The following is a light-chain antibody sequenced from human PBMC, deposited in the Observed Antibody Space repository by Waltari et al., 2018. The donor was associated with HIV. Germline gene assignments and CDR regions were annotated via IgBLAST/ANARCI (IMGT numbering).Light chain of an antibody. CDR3: CSYAGSSNWV. J-gene: IGLJ3*02. Sequence: QSALTQPASVSGSPGQSITISCTGSSSDVGGYNLVSWYQQHTGKAPKLMIYEGIKRPSGVSNRFSGSKSGNTASLTISGLQAEDEADYYCCSYAGSSNWVFGGGTKLTVL. CDR1: SSDVGGYNL. CDR2: EGI. V-gene: IGLV2-23*01.